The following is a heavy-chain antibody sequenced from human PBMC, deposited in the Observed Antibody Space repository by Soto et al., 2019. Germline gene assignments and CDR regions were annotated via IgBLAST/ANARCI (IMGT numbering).Heavy chain of an antibody. CDR3: ARDPYDILTGYYLPDAFDI. D-gene: IGHD3-9*01. CDR2: IWYDGSNK. V-gene: IGHV3-33*01. CDR1: GFIFSSYG. Sequence: GGSLRLSCAASGFIFSSYGMHWVRQAPGKGLEWVAVIWYDGSNKYYADSVKGRFTISRDNSKNTLYLQMNSLRAEDTAVYYCARDPYDILTGYYLPDAFDIWGQGTMVTVSS. J-gene: IGHJ3*02.